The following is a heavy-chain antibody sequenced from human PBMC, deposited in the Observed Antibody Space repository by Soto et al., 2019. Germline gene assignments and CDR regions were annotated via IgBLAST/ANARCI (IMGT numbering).Heavy chain of an antibody. CDR1: GYTFTGYY. Sequence: QVQLVQSGAEVKKPGASVKVSCKASGYTFTGYYMHWVRQAPGQGLEWMGWINPNSGGTNYAQKFQGWVTMPRDTSISTAYMELSRLRSDDTAVYYCARASGSGREYYYYGMDVWGQGTTVTVSS. CDR3: ARASGSGREYYYYGMDV. CDR2: INPNSGGT. D-gene: IGHD3-10*01. J-gene: IGHJ6*02. V-gene: IGHV1-2*04.